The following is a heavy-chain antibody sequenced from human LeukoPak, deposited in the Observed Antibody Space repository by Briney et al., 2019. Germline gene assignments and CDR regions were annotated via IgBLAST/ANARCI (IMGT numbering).Heavy chain of an antibody. J-gene: IGHJ3*02. Sequence: SETLSLTCTVSGGSISSGGYYWSWIRQHPGKGLEWIGYIYYSGSTYYNPSLKSRVTISVDTSKNQFSLKLSSVTAADTAVYYCASVMITFGGVIETDAFDIWGQGTMVTVSS. CDR1: GGSISSGGYY. D-gene: IGHD3-16*02. CDR3: ASVMITFGGVIETDAFDI. V-gene: IGHV4-31*03. CDR2: IYYSGST.